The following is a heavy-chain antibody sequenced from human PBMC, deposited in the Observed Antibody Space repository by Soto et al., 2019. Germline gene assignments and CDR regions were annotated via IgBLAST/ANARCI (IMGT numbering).Heavy chain of an antibody. V-gene: IGHV1-18*01. J-gene: IGHJ5*02. Sequence: ASMKGSCKASGFTFSSYGIRWVRQAPGQGLEWMGWISAYNGNTKYAQKVQGRVTMTTDTSTSTAYMELRSLRSDDTAVYYCARGVGSGSYYNQYNWFDPWGQGTLVTVS. CDR2: ISAYNGNT. CDR3: ARGVGSGSYYNQYNWFDP. D-gene: IGHD3-10*01. CDR1: GFTFSSYG.